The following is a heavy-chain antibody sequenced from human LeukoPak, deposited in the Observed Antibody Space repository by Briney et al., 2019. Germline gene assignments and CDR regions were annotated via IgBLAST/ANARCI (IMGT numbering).Heavy chain of an antibody. V-gene: IGHV3-11*01. J-gene: IGHJ4*02. D-gene: IGHD6-19*01. CDR1: GFTFSVYY. CDR3: ARQIAVSGLFDL. CDR2: ISLSGSTT. Sequence: GGSLTLSCAASGFTFSVYYMSWIRQAPGRELEWISYISLSGSTTHYADSVKGRFTISRDNARNSLYLHMNSVRAEDTAVYYCARQIAVSGLFDLWGQGALVAVSS.